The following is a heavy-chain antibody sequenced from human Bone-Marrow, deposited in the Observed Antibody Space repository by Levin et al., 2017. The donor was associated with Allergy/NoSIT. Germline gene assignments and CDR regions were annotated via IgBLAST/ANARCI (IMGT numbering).Heavy chain of an antibody. CDR1: GFPFSVYS. V-gene: IGHV3-21*01. CDR2: ITASSTYS. J-gene: IGHJ4*02. Sequence: PGGSLRLSCAASGFPFSVYSMNWVRQAPGKGLEWVSSITASSTYSYYADSVKGRFTISRDNAKNSLFLQMSILRVEDTALYYCARDLAYGGDWGQGTLVTVSS. CDR3: ARDLAYGGD. D-gene: IGHD4/OR15-4a*01.